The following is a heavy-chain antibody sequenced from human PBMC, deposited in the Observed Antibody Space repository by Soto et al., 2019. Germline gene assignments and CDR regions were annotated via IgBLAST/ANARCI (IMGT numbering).Heavy chain of an antibody. Sequence: GGSLRLSCAASGFTFGTTDMSWVRQAPGEGLEWVSTISGSGTSTYYADSVKGRFTISRDDSKNTLYLQMNSLRAEDTALYSCAKSSSGYSADPFDLWGQGTMVTVSS. J-gene: IGHJ3*01. CDR2: ISGSGTST. V-gene: IGHV3-23*01. CDR3: AKSSSGYSADPFDL. CDR1: GFTFGTTD. D-gene: IGHD3-22*01.